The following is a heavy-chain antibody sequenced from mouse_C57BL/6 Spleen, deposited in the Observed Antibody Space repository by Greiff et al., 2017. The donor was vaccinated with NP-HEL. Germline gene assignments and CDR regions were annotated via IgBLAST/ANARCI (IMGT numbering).Heavy chain of an antibody. Sequence: VQLQQSGPELVKPGASVKISCKASGYAFSSSWMNWVKQRPGKGLAWIGRIYPGDGDPNYNGKFKGKATLTADKSSSTAYMQLSSLTSEDSAVYFCARYLIYYDSRGYFDYWGQGTTLTVSS. J-gene: IGHJ2*01. CDR3: ARYLIYYDSRGYFDY. D-gene: IGHD2-4*01. CDR1: GYAFSSSW. CDR2: IYPGDGDP. V-gene: IGHV1-82*01.